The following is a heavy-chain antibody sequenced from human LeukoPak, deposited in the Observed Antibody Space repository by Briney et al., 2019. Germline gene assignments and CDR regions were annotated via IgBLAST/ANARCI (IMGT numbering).Heavy chain of an antibody. J-gene: IGHJ4*02. Sequence: SETLFPTCTVSGGSISSYYWSWIRQPPGKGLEWIAYISDIGSINYNPSLKSRVTISLDTSKNQFSLKLSSVTAADTAVYYCAGHHPRNTVDFWGQGTLVTVSS. CDR3: AGHHPRNTVDF. CDR2: ISDIGSI. CDR1: GGSISSYY. V-gene: IGHV4-59*08. D-gene: IGHD2/OR15-2a*01.